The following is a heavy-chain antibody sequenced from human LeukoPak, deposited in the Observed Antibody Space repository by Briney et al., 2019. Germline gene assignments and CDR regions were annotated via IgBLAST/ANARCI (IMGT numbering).Heavy chain of an antibody. V-gene: IGHV4-59*05. J-gene: IGHJ4*02. CDR3: ARHIPQLAFDY. CDR2: LYYSGST. CDR1: GGSISSYY. D-gene: IGHD6-6*01. Sequence: SETLSLTCTVSGGSISSYYWSWIRQPPGKGLEWIGSLYYSGSTYYNPSLKSRVTISVDTSKNQFSLKLSSVTAADTAVYYCARHIPQLAFDYWGQGTLVTVSS.